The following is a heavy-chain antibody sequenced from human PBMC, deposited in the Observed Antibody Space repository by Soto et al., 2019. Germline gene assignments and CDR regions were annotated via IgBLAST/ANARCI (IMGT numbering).Heavy chain of an antibody. CDR1: GFTFSNAW. CDR3: TTVSGSYSAEYFQH. J-gene: IGHJ1*01. Sequence: GESLKISCAASGFTFSNAWMSWVRQAPGKGLEWVGRIKSKTDGGTTDYAAPVEGRFTISRDDSKNTLYLQMNSLKTEDTAVYYCTTVSGSYSAEYFQHWGQGTLVTVSS. CDR2: IKSKTDGGTT. V-gene: IGHV3-15*01. D-gene: IGHD1-26*01.